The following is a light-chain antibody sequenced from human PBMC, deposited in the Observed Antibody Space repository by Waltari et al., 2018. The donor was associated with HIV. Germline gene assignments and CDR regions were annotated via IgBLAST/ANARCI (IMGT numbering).Light chain of an antibody. CDR1: RRDAGVYNL. V-gene: IGLV2-23*02. J-gene: IGLJ2*01. CDR2: EVS. CDR3: CAYAGSTTYVI. Sequence: QSALTQPASVCGSPGQSITISCTGTRRDAGVYNLVSWYQQHPGKTPKLMIYEVSKRPSGVSNRFSGSKSGNTASLTISGLQAEDEADYYCCAYAGSTTYVIFGGGTKLTVL.